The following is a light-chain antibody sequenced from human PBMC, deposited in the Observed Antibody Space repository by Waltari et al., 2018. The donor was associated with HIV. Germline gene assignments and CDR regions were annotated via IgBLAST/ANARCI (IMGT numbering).Light chain of an antibody. V-gene: IGLV1-40*01. CDR1: RSNIGAGYD. CDR2: VNN. J-gene: IGLJ1*01. CDR3: QSYDSSLSGYV. Sequence: QSVLTQPPSVSGAPGQRVTISCTGRRSNIGAGYDVPWYQQLPGTAPKLLIYVNNNRPSGVPDRFSGSKSGTSASLAITGLEAEDEADYYCQSYDSSLSGYVFGTGTKVTVL.